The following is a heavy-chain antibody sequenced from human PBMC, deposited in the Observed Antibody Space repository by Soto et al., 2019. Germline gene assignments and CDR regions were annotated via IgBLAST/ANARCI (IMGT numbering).Heavy chain of an antibody. J-gene: IGHJ6*02. CDR1: CGAFSGSC. Sequence: SLTFAGWCGAFSGSCWRWLRQPPGKGLEWLGEINHSGSPNYSPSLKSRVTISVDTSKNQFSLKLTSVTAADTAVYYCELRLEPLGGRHYYYGMDVWGQGTTVTVSS. V-gene: IGHV4-34*01. D-gene: IGHD1-1*01. CDR3: ELRLEPLGGRHYYYGMDV. CDR2: INHSGSP.